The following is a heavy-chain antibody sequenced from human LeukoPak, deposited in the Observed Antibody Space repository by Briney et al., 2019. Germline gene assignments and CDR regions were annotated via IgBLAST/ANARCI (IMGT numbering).Heavy chain of an antibody. Sequence: SETLSLTCNVSGGSISSYYWSWIRQPPGKGLEWIGYIYYSGSTNYNPSLKTRVTISVDTSKNQFSLKLSFVTDADTAVYYCARARYYYDSSGYPYWYFDLWGRGTLVTVSS. CDR3: ARARYYYDSSGYPYWYFDL. J-gene: IGHJ2*01. CDR1: GGSISSYY. D-gene: IGHD3-22*01. CDR2: IYYSGST. V-gene: IGHV4-59*01.